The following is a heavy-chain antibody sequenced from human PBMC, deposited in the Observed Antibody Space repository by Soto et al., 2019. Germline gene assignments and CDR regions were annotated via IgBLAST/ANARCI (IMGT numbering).Heavy chain of an antibody. D-gene: IGHD6-25*01. J-gene: IGHJ4*02. CDR1: GFTFSSYG. CDR3: GKAAAALLDY. V-gene: IGHV3-30*18. CDR2: ISYDGSNK. Sequence: QVQLVESGGGVVQPGRSLRLSCAASGFTFSSYGMHWVRQAPGKGLEWVAVISYDGSNKYYADSVKGRFTISRDNSKNAPYLQMNSPGAEDTAVDLCGKAAAALLDYWGQGTLVTVSS.